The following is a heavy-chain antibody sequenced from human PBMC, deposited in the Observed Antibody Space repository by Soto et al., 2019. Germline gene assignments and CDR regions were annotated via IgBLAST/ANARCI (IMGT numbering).Heavy chain of an antibody. J-gene: IGHJ4*02. CDR3: AKEIFAAAYAATSAFDL. CDR1: GFTFSSYS. D-gene: IGHD2-8*01. CDR2: IGSSSSTI. V-gene: IGHV3-48*01. Sequence: GGSLRLSCAASGFTFSSYSMNWVRQAPGKGLEWVAYIGSSSSTIYYADSVKGRFIISRDNSDNSLFLHMNSLRAEDTGRYFCAKEIFAAAYAATSAFDLWGQGTLVTVSS.